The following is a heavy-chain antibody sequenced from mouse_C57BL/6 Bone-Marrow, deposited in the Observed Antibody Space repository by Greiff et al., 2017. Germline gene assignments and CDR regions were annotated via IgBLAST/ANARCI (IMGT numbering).Heavy chain of an antibody. Sequence: EVKLMESGPELVKPGASVKIPCKASGYTFTDYNMDWVKQSHGKSLEWIGDINPNNGGTIYNQKFKGKATLTVDKSSSTAYMELRSLTSEDTAVYYCARDLLWFLLDYWGQGTTLTVSS. CDR2: INPNNGGT. D-gene: IGHD2-2*01. CDR3: ARDLLWFLLDY. J-gene: IGHJ2*01. V-gene: IGHV1-18*01. CDR1: GYTFTDYN.